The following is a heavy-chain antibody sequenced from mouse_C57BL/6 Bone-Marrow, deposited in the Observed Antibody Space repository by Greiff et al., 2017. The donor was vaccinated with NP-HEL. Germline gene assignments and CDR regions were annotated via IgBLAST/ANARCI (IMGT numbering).Heavy chain of an antibody. Sequence: EVQLQQSGPELVKPGASVKMSCKASGYTFTDYNMHWVKQSHGKSLEWIGYINPSNGGTSYNQKFKGKATLTVNKASSTAYIELRSLTSEYSTAYYYARKLGAMDYWGQGTSVTVSS. CDR2: INPSNGGT. CDR3: ARKLGAMDY. J-gene: IGHJ4*01. V-gene: IGHV1-22*01. CDR1: GYTFTDYN. D-gene: IGHD3-1*01.